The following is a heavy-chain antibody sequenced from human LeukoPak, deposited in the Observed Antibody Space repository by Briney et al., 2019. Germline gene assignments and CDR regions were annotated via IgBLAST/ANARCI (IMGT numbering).Heavy chain of an antibody. CDR1: GFTFSSYA. CDR3: AETWQIAAAGTHFQH. V-gene: IGHV3-23*01. Sequence: GGSLRLSCAASGFTFSSYAMSWVRQAPGKGLEWVSAISGSGGSTYYADSVKGRFTISRDNSKNTLYLQMNSLRAEDTAVYYCAETWQIAAAGTHFQHWGQGTLVTVSS. CDR2: ISGSGGST. D-gene: IGHD6-13*01. J-gene: IGHJ1*01.